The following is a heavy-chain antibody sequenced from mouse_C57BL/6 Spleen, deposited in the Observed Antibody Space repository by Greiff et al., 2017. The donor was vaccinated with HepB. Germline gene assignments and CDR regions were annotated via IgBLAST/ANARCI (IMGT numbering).Heavy chain of an antibody. CDR2: ISSGSSTI. Sequence: EVQRVESGGGLVKPGGSLKLSCAASGFTFSDYGMHWVRQAPEKGLEWVAYISSGSSTIHYADTVKGRFTIYRDNAKNTLYLQMTSLRSEDTAMYYCARMKYGAMDYWGQGTSVTVSS. J-gene: IGHJ4*01. V-gene: IGHV5-17*01. CDR1: GFTFSDYG. CDR3: ARMKYGAMDY. D-gene: IGHD2-10*02.